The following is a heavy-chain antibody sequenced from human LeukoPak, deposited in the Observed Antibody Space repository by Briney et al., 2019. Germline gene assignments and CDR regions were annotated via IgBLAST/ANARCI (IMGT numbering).Heavy chain of an antibody. J-gene: IGHJ5*02. D-gene: IGHD3-22*01. CDR3: AKDIRVHYFDPRGYLFDP. CDR1: GFTFDDFA. Sequence: GSPRLSCAASGFTFDDFAMSWVRQAPGKGPEWVSSIGGSGGGTDYADSVKGRFNISKEHSKKMLYLQMNSLRVEDTAVYYCAKDIRVHYFDPRGYLFDPWGQGALVSASS. V-gene: IGHV3-23*01. CDR2: IGGSGGGT.